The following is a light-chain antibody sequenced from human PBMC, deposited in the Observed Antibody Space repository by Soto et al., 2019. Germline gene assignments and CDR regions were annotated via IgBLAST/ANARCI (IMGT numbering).Light chain of an antibody. CDR2: WAS. Sequence: DIVMTQSPDSLAVSLDERATINCKSSQSLLYSSNNKNKLAWYQQKPGQPPKLLIYWASTRESGVPDRFSGSGSGTDFTLTISSLQAEDVAVYYCQHYYTTPVTFGGGTKVEI. CDR1: QSLLYSSNNKNK. J-gene: IGKJ4*01. V-gene: IGKV4-1*01. CDR3: QHYYTTPVT.